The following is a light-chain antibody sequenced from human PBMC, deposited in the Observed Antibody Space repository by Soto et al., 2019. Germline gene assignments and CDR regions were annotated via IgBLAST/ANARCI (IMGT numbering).Light chain of an antibody. CDR2: DVN. CDR1: SSDVGGYNF. V-gene: IGLV2-14*03. J-gene: IGLJ1*01. Sequence: QSALTQPASVSGSPGQSITISCTGTSSDVGGYNFVSWYQQHPGKVPKLMIFDVNRRPSGVSDRFSGSKSGNTASLTVSGLQAGVEGDYFCCSYTGCSAHVFGSGTKLTVL. CDR3: CSYTGCSAHV.